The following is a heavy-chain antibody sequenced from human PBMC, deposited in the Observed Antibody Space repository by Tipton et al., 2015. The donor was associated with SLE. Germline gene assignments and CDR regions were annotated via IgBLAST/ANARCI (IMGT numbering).Heavy chain of an antibody. CDR2: IYYSGST. D-gene: IGHD2-2*02. CDR3: ARGREYQLLYCAFDI. J-gene: IGHJ3*02. V-gene: IGHV4-34*01. Sequence: TLSLTCAVYGGSFSGYNWSWIRQPPGKGLEWIGSIYYSGSTYYNPSLKSRVTISVDTSKNQFSLKLSSVTAADTAVYYCARGREYQLLYCAFDIWGQGTMVTVSS. CDR1: GGSFSGYN.